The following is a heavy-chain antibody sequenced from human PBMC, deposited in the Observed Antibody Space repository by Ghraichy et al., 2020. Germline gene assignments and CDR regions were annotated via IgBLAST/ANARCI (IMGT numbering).Heavy chain of an antibody. CDR1: GFTFSSFA. D-gene: IGHD1-1*01. J-gene: IGHJ4*02. CDR2: ISGSGDIT. V-gene: IGHV3-23*01. Sequence: GESLRLSCAASGFTFSSFAMTWVRQAPGKGLEWVSAISGSGDITYYADSVKGRFTISRDDSKNTLYLQMHTLRADDTAVYYCAKGSSNNWNSQCHYDCWGQGTLVTVSS. CDR3: AKGSSNNWNSQCHYDC.